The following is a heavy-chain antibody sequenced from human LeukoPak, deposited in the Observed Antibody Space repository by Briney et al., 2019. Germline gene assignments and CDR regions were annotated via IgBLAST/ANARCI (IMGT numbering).Heavy chain of an antibody. V-gene: IGHV3-23*01. CDR1: GLTFSSQA. CDR3: AKGSEYCSRTTCYPIDY. CDR2: IRGSRVYT. D-gene: IGHD2-2*01. J-gene: IGHJ4*02. Sequence: GGSLRLSCAASGLTFSSQAMSWVREAPGQAVEWVSDIRGSRVYTYYIDSVKGRFTISGDNSKNTLSLQMNSLRAEDTALYYCAKGSEYCSRTTCYPIDYWGQGILVTVSS.